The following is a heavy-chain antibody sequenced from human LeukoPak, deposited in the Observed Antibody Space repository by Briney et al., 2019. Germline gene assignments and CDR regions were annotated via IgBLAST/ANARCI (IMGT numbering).Heavy chain of an antibody. J-gene: IGHJ1*01. CDR1: VYSISSGYY. D-gene: IGHD1/OR15-1a*01. V-gene: IGHV4-38-2*01. Sequence: PSDTLSLTCGVSVYSISSGYYWGWIRQPPGKGLECIGTVYHSGSTYQNPSLKSRVPISVDTSKNQFSLKLTSVTAADTAVYFCASSPAVVKANKFQEWGQGTLVTVSS. CDR3: ASSPAVVKANKFQE. CDR2: VYHSGST.